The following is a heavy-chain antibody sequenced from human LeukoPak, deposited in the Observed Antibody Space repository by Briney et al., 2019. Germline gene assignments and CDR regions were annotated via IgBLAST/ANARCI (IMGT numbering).Heavy chain of an antibody. D-gene: IGHD5-18*01. V-gene: IGHV3-23*01. CDR1: GFTFSSYA. J-gene: IGHJ4*02. CDR2: ISGSGGST. CDR3: AKDSIQLWYTPLWRY. Sequence: GGSLRLSCAASGFTFSSYAMSWVRQAPGKGLEWVSVISGSGGSTYYADSVKGRFTISRDNSKNTLYLQMNSLRAEDTAVYYCAKDSIQLWYTPLWRYSGQGTLVTVSS.